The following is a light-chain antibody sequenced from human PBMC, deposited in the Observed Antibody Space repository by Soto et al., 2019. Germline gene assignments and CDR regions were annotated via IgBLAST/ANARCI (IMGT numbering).Light chain of an antibody. Sequence: DIPMTQSPSTLSASVGDRVTITCRASQSISSWLAWYQQKPGKAPKLLIYKASSLESGVPSRFSGSGSGTEFTLTISSLQPDDFATYYCQQYNRYSLTFGGGTKVEIK. V-gene: IGKV1-5*03. J-gene: IGKJ4*01. CDR1: QSISSW. CDR2: KAS. CDR3: QQYNRYSLT.